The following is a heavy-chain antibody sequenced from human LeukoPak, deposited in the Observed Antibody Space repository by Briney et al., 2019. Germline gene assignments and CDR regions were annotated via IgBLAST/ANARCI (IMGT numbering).Heavy chain of an antibody. V-gene: IGHV4-30-2*01. CDR1: GGSISSGGYS. Sequence: TASETLSLTCAVSGGSISSGGYSWSWIRQPPGKGLERIGYIYHSGSTYYNPSLKSRVTISVDRSKNQFSLKLSSVTAADTAVYYCASYTVTTEYYFDYWGQGTLVTVSS. D-gene: IGHD4-17*01. J-gene: IGHJ4*02. CDR2: IYHSGST. CDR3: ASYTVTTEYYFDY.